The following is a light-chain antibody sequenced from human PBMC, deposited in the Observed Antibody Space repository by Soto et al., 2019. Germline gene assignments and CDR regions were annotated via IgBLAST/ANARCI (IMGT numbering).Light chain of an antibody. CDR1: QSISTN. V-gene: IGKV3-20*01. Sequence: EVVMTQSPATLSVSPGERATLSCRASQSISTNLAWYQQKHGQAPRLLIYGASMRATSIPDRFSGSGSGTDFTLTISRLEPEDFAVYYCQQYGSSPRTFGQGTKVDIK. CDR3: QQYGSSPRT. CDR2: GAS. J-gene: IGKJ1*01.